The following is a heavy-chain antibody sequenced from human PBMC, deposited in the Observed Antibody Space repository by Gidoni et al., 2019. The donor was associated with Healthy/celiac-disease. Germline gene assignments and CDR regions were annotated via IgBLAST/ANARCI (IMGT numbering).Heavy chain of an antibody. Sequence: QVQLQESGPGLVKPSQTLSLTCTVSGGSISSVDYSWSWIRQPPGKGLEWIGYIYYSGSTYYNPSLKSRVTISVDTSKNQFSLKLSSVTAADTAVYYCARVEYYGSGSYWIQGDAFDIWGQGTMVTVSS. CDR1: GGSISSVDYS. CDR2: IYYSGST. CDR3: ARVEYYGSGSYWIQGDAFDI. J-gene: IGHJ3*02. D-gene: IGHD3-10*01. V-gene: IGHV4-30-4*01.